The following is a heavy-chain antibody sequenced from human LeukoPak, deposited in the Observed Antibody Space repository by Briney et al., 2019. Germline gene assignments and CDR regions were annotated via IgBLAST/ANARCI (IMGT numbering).Heavy chain of an antibody. Sequence: ASVKVSCKASGGTFSSYAISWVRQAPGQGLEWMGRIIPILGIANYAQKFQGRVTITADKSTSTAYMELSSLRSEDTAVYYCAREPRAGSGSYYTGAFDIWGQGTMVTVPS. J-gene: IGHJ3*02. CDR1: GGTFSSYA. D-gene: IGHD1-26*01. CDR2: IIPILGIA. CDR3: AREPRAGSGSYYTGAFDI. V-gene: IGHV1-69*04.